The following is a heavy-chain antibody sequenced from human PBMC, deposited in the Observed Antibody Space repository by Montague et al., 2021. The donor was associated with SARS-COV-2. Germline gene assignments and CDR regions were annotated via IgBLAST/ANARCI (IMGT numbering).Heavy chain of an antibody. V-gene: IGHV4-34*01. CDR1: AGSFSGYS. D-gene: IGHD2-21*02. Sequence: SETLSLTCAVYAGSFSGYSWSWIRQPPGKGLEWIGEINHSGSTNYNPSLKSRVTISVDTSKNQFSLKLSSVTAADTAVYYCARRSRGVTAIWAQRTSLTSWFDPWGQGTLVTVSS. J-gene: IGHJ5*02. CDR2: INHSGST. CDR3: ARRSRGVTAIWAQRTSLTSWFDP.